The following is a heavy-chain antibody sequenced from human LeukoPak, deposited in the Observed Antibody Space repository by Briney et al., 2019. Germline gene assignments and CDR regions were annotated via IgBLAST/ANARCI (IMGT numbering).Heavy chain of an antibody. Sequence: SETLSLTCTVSGGSISSSYSYWGWIRQPPGKGLEWIGNIYYSGSTYYSPSLTSRVTVSVDTSENQFSLKLSSVTAADTAVYYCARGPDIVVVPAAVYFDYWGQGTLVTVSS. CDR1: GGSISSSYSY. V-gene: IGHV4-39*07. CDR3: ARGPDIVVVPAAVYFDY. D-gene: IGHD2-2*01. J-gene: IGHJ4*02. CDR2: IYYSGST.